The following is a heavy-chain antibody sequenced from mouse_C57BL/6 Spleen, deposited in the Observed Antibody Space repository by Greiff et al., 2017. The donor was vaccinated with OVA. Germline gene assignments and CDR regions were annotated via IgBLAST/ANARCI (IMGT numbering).Heavy chain of an antibody. Sequence: EVQLQQSGPELVKPGASVKISCKASGYTFTVYYMNWVKQSHGKSLEWIGDINPNNGGTSYNQKFKGKATLTVDKSSSTAYMELRSLTSEDSAVYYCAEGVTTNWYFDVWGTGTTVTVSS. CDR2: INPNNGGT. CDR1: GYTFTVYY. V-gene: IGHV1-26*01. J-gene: IGHJ1*03. CDR3: AEGVTTNWYFDV. D-gene: IGHD2-2*01.